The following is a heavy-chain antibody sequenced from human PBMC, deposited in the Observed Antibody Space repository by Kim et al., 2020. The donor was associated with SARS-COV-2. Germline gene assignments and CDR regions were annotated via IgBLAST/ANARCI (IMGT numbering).Heavy chain of an antibody. J-gene: IGHJ6*02. CDR3: AKDLKMGHGSGWYYYYNGMDV. Sequence: GGSLRLSCAASGITFSSYGMHWVRRAPGKGLKWVAVISYDGSIKNIQDSVKGRFTISRDNSKNTLYLQMKSRRDEDTAVYYCAKDLKMGHGSGWYYYYNGMDVLGQGTTVTVSS. CDR1: GITFSSYG. D-gene: IGHD6-19*01. CDR2: ISYDGSIK. V-gene: IGHV3-30*18.